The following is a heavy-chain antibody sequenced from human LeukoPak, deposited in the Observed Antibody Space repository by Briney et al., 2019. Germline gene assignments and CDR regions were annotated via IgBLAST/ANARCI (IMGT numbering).Heavy chain of an antibody. V-gene: IGHV1-2*02. CDR3: ARSPDILTGENFDY. J-gene: IGHJ4*02. D-gene: IGHD3-9*01. CDR2: INPNSGGT. CDR1: GYTFTGYY. Sequence: ASVKVSCKASGYTFTGYYMHWVRQAPGQGLEWMGWINPNSGGTTYAQNFQGRVTMTRDTSIRTAYMEVSRLRSDDTAVYYCARSPDILTGENFDYWGQGTLVTVSS.